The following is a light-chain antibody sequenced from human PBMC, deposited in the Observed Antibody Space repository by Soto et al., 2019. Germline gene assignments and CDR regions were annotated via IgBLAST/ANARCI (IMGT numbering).Light chain of an antibody. J-gene: IGKJ1*01. CDR2: AAS. V-gene: IGKV1-39*01. CDR3: QQSYSTPRWT. Sequence: DIQLTQSPSFLSASVGDRVTIACRASQGISSYLAWYQQKPGKAPKLLIYAASSLQSGVPSRFSGSGSGTDFTLTISSLQPEDFATYYCQQSYSTPRWTFGQGTKVDIK. CDR1: QGISSY.